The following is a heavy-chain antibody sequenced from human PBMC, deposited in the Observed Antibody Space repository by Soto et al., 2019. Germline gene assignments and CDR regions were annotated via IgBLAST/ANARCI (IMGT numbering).Heavy chain of an antibody. V-gene: IGHV1-18*01. J-gene: IGHJ4*02. CDR2: ISAYNGNT. CDR3: ARGYSSGWYPGPYFDY. CDR1: GYTFTSYG. Sequence: ASVKVSCKASGYTFTSYGISWVRQAPGQGLEWMGWISAYNGNTNYAQKLQGRVTMTTDTSTSTAYMELRSLGSDDTAVYYCARGYSSGWYPGPYFDYWGQGTLVTVSS. D-gene: IGHD6-19*01.